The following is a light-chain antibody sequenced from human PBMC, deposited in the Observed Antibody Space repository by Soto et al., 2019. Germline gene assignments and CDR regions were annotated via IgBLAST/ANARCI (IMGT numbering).Light chain of an antibody. Sequence: EIVLTQSPGTLSLAPGERATLSCRARQSVSSSYLAWYQQRPGQAPRLLIYGASSRATGIPDRFSGSGSGTDFTLTISRLEPEDSAVYYCQQYGSSPWTFGQRTMVDVK. CDR3: QQYGSSPWT. J-gene: IGKJ1*01. CDR1: QSVSSSY. CDR2: GAS. V-gene: IGKV3-20*01.